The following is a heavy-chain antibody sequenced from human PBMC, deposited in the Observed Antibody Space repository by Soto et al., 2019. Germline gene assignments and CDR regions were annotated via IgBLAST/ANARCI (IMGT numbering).Heavy chain of an antibody. J-gene: IGHJ4*02. D-gene: IGHD2-21*02. CDR1: GFTFRNYG. CDR2: ISWDSGRI. CDR3: ARGHESMMVTAPDY. Sequence: GGSLRLSCAASGFTFRNYGMNWVRQGPGKGLEWVSGISWDSGRIGYADSVKGRFTISRDNAKNSLYLQMNSLRAEDTAVYYCARGHESMMVTAPDYWGQGTLVTVSS. V-gene: IGHV3-48*01.